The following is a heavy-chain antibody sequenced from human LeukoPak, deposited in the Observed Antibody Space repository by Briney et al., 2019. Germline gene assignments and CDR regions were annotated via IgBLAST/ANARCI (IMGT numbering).Heavy chain of an antibody. CDR1: GFTFDDYA. CDR2: ISWNSGSI. D-gene: IGHD3-10*01. CDR3: AKSDYYGSAPLDY. Sequence: PGGSLRLSCAAYGFTFDDYAMHWVRQAPGKGLEWVSGISWNSGSIAYAYSVKGRFTTSRENANNSLYLQMNSLRAEDMALYYCAKSDYYGSAPLDYWGQGTLVTVSS. J-gene: IGHJ4*02. V-gene: IGHV3-9*03.